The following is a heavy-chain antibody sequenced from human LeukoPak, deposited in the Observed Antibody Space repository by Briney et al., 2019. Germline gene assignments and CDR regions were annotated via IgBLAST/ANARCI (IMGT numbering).Heavy chain of an antibody. D-gene: IGHD6-6*01. J-gene: IGHJ6*03. CDR2: ISSSSSYI. CDR3: ARDQAARGSYYMDV. V-gene: IGHV3-21*01. CDR1: GFTFSSYS. Sequence: GGSLRLSCAASGFTFSSYSMNWVRQAPGKGLEWVSSISSSSSYIYYADSVKGRFTISRDNAKNPLYLQMNSLRAEDTAVYYCARDQAARGSYYMDVWGKGTTVTVSS.